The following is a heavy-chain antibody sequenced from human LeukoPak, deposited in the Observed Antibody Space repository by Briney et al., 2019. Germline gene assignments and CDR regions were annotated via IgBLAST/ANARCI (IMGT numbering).Heavy chain of an antibody. CDR3: ARDPYYYDSSGYYYRDY. V-gene: IGHV3-7*03. J-gene: IGHJ4*02. CDR1: GFTFSSFW. CDR2: IKQDGSEK. D-gene: IGHD3-22*01. Sequence: GGSLRLSCAASGFTFSSFWMSWVRQAPGKGLEWVANIKQDGSEKYYVDSVKGRFTISRDNAKNSLYLQTNSLRAEDTAVYYCARDPYYYDSSGYYYRDYWGQGTLVTVSS.